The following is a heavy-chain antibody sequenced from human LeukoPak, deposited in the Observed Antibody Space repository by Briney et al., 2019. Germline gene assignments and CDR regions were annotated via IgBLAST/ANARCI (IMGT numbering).Heavy chain of an antibody. Sequence: SETLSLTCTVSGGSISSGSYYWSWIRQPAGKGLEWIGRIYTSGSTNYNPSLKSRVTISVDTSKNQFSLKLSSVTAADTAVYYCARDSTVTTGYYYYMDVWGKGTTVTVSS. CDR2: IYTSGST. D-gene: IGHD4-11*01. V-gene: IGHV4-61*02. CDR3: ARDSTVTTGYYYYMDV. CDR1: GGSISSGSYY. J-gene: IGHJ6*03.